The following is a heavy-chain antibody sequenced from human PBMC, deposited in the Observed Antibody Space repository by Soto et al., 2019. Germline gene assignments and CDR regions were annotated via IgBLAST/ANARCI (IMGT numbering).Heavy chain of an antibody. CDR1: GFTFSSYA. CDR3: ARANDYIHGDL. J-gene: IGHJ5*02. Sequence: GGSLRLSCAASGFTFSSYAMSWVRQAPGKGLEWVSAISGSGGSTYYADSVKGRFTISRDNAKKTLYLQMNSLRVEDTALYYSARANDYIHGDLWGQGTLVTVSS. CDR2: ISGSGGST. D-gene: IGHD3-16*01. V-gene: IGHV3-23*01.